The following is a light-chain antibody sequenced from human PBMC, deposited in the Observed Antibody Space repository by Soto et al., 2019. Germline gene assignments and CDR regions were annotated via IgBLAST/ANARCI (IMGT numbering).Light chain of an antibody. V-gene: IGKV1-9*01. J-gene: IGKJ4*01. CDR3: QQLNTYPLT. CDR1: QGMSSY. CDR2: AVS. Sequence: DIQLTQSPSFLSASVGDRVTITCRASQGMSSYLAWYQQKPGKAPKPLIYAVSTLQSGVPSRFSGSASGTEFTLTISSLQPEDFATYYCQQLNTYPLTFGGGTKVEIK.